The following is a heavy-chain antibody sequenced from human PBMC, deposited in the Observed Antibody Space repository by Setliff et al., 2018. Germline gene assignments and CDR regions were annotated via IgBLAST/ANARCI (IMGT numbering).Heavy chain of an antibody. J-gene: IGHJ3*02. V-gene: IGHV3-7*01. Sequence: GGSLRLSCVVSGFSFSRHWMSWVRQAPGKGLEWVADIKQDGSTKYYLDSVKDRFTISRDNAKRSLYLQMNGLRADDTGVYYCVRDDADNYDAFDNWGQGTLVTVSS. CDR1: GFSFSRHW. CDR3: VRDDADNYDAFDN. CDR2: IKQDGSTK. D-gene: IGHD3-22*01.